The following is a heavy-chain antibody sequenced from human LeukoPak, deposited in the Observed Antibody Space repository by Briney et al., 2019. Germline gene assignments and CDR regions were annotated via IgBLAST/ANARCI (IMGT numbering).Heavy chain of an antibody. J-gene: IGHJ4*02. V-gene: IGHV3-33*01. CDR1: GFTFSSYG. Sequence: PGGSLRLSCAASGFTFSSYGMHWVRQAPGKGLEWVAVIWYDGSNKYYADSVKGRFTISRDNSKNTLYLQMNSLRAEDTAVYYCARDDVDYYDSSGPPDYWGQGTLVTVSS. CDR3: ARDDVDYYDSSGPPDY. D-gene: IGHD3-22*01. CDR2: IWYDGSNK.